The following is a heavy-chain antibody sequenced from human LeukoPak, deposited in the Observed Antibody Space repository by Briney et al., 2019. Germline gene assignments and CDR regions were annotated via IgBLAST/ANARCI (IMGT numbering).Heavy chain of an antibody. D-gene: IGHD1-1*01. CDR1: GGTFSSYA. Sequence: ASVKVSCKASGGTFSSYAISWVRQAPGQGLEWMGGIIPIFGTANYAQKFQGRVTMTRDMSTGTVYMEVSSLRSEDTAVYYCARDPGLTTDYYYMDVWGKGTTVTVSS. CDR3: ARDPGLTTDYYYMDV. J-gene: IGHJ6*03. V-gene: IGHV1-69*05. CDR2: IIPIFGTA.